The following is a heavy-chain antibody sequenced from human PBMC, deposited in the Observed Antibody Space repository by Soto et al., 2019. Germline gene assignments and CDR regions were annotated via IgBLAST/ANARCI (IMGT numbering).Heavy chain of an antibody. Sequence: PGESLKISCKGSGYSFTSYWIGWVRQMPGKGLEWMGIIYPGDSDTRYSPSFQGQVTISADKSISTAYLQWSSLKASDTAMYYCAXHKLAVAGHYYYYYGMDVWGQGTTVTVSS. J-gene: IGHJ6*02. D-gene: IGHD6-19*01. V-gene: IGHV5-51*01. CDR2: IYPGDSDT. CDR3: AXHKLAVAGHYYYYYGMDV. CDR1: GYSFTSYW.